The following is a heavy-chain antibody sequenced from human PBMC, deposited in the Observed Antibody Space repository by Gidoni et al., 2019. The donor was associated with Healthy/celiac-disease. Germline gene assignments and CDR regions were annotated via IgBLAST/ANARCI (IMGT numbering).Heavy chain of an antibody. D-gene: IGHD4-17*01. V-gene: IGHV5-10-1*01. J-gene: IGHJ4*02. Sequence: RIDPSDSYTNYSPSFQGHVTISADKSISTAYLQWSSLKASDTAMYYCASSGDYVSYWGQGTLVTVSS. CDR3: ASSGDYVSY. CDR2: IDPSDSYT.